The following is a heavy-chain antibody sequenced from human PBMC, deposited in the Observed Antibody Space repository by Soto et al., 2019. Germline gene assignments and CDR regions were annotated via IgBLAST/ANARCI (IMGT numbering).Heavy chain of an antibody. D-gene: IGHD6-19*01. V-gene: IGHV1-18*01. J-gene: IGHJ6*02. CDR2: ISAYNGNT. CDR3: ARDSRVSLGWVSSGWSYYYGMDV. CDR1: GYTFTSYG. Sequence: ASVKVSCKASGYTFTSYGISWVRHAPGQGLEWMGWISAYNGNTNYAQKLQGRVTMTTDTSTSTAYMELRSLRSDDTAVYYCARDSRVSLGWVSSGWSYYYGMDVWGQGTTVTVSS.